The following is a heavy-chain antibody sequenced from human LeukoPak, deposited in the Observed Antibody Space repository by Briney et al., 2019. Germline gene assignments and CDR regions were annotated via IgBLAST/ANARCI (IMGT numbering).Heavy chain of an antibody. V-gene: IGHV4-59*01. Sequence: PSETLSLTCTVSGGSISSYYWSWIRQPPGKGLEWIGYIYYSGSTNYSPSLKSRVTISVDTSKNQFSLKLSSVTAADTAVYYCARVYCTNGVCPFDYWGQGTLVTVS. CDR2: IYYSGST. J-gene: IGHJ4*02. CDR3: ARVYCTNGVCPFDY. CDR1: GGSISSYY. D-gene: IGHD2-8*01.